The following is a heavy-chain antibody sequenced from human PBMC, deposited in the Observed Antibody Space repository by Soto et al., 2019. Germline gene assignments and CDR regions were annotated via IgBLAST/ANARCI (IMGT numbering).Heavy chain of an antibody. CDR3: ARGRIVLMVYAIMGVYFDY. J-gene: IGHJ4*02. CDR1: GGSFSGYY. Sequence: PSETLSLTCAVYGGSFSGYYWSWIRQPPGKGLEWIGEINHSGSTNYNPSLKSRVTISVDTSKNQFSLKLSSVTAADTAVYYCARGRIVLMVYAIMGVYFDYWGQGTLVTVSS. D-gene: IGHD2-8*01. V-gene: IGHV4-34*01. CDR2: INHSGST.